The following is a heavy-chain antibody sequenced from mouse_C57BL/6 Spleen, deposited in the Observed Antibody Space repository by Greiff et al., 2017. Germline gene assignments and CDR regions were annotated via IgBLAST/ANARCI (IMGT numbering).Heavy chain of an antibody. D-gene: IGHD2-1*01. CDR3: ARGDGNSFAY. CDR1: GFTFSDYG. CDR2: ISSGSSTI. V-gene: IGHV5-17*01. Sequence: EVKVVESGGGLVKPGGSLKLSCAASGFTFSDYGMHWVRQAPEKGLEWVAYISSGSSTIYYADTVKGRFTISRDNAKNTLFLQRTSLRSEDTAMYYCARGDGNSFAYWGQGTLVTVSA. J-gene: IGHJ3*01.